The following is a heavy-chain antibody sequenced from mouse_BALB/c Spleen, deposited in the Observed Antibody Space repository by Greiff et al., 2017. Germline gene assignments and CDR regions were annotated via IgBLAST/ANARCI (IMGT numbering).Heavy chain of an antibody. D-gene: IGHD1-1*02. J-gene: IGHJ4*01. CDR1: GFAFSSYD. Sequence: EVKLMESGGGLVKPGGSLKLSCAASGFAFSSYDMSWVRQTPEKRLEWVAYISSGGGSTYYPDTVKGRFTIFRDNAKNTLYLQMSSLKSEDTAMYYCARRGWGPYAMDYWGQGTSVTVSS. V-gene: IGHV5-12-1*01. CDR2: ISSGGGST. CDR3: ARRGWGPYAMDY.